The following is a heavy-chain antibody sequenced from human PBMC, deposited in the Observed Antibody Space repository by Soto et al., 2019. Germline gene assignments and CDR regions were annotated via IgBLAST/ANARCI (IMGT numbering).Heavy chain of an antibody. CDR1: GFTFSSDA. Sequence: GSLRLSCAASGFTFSSDAMSWVRQAPGKGLEWVSAISGSGGSTYYADSVKGRFTISRDNSKNTLYLQMNSLRAEDTAVYYCAKGIWGYNWNDANTVVAFDIWGQGTMVTVSS. CDR2: ISGSGGST. V-gene: IGHV3-23*01. J-gene: IGHJ3*02. CDR3: AKGIWGYNWNDANTVVAFDI. D-gene: IGHD1-20*01.